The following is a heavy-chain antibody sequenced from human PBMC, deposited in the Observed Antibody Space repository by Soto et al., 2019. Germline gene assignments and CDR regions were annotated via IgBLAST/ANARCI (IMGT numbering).Heavy chain of an antibody. V-gene: IGHV1-18*01. D-gene: IGHD2-21*02. CDR1: GYTFTSYG. Sequence: QVQLVQSGAEVKKPGASVKVSCKDSGYTFTSYGLSRVRQALGQGLAWMGSISAYNGNTNYAQKLQGRVTMTTDTSTSAAYVERRLRTADNTVVYCCARDGHGDWSSDYWGQGTLVTVSS. CDR3: ARDGHGDWSSDY. J-gene: IGHJ4*02. CDR2: ISAYNGNT.